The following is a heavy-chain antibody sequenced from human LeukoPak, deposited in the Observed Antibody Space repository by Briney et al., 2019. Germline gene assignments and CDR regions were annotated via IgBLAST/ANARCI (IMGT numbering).Heavy chain of an antibody. CDR2: INTDGSST. Sequence: PGGSLRLSCAASEFTFSGYWMHWVRQAPGKGLVWVSRINTDGSSTTYADSVKGRFTISRDNAKNTLYLQMNSLRVEDTAVYHCVRRHPPPSTSPTSYGMDVWGQGTTVTVSS. CDR3: VRRHPPPSTSPTSYGMDV. CDR1: EFTFSGYW. V-gene: IGHV3-74*01. J-gene: IGHJ6*02. D-gene: IGHD2-2*01.